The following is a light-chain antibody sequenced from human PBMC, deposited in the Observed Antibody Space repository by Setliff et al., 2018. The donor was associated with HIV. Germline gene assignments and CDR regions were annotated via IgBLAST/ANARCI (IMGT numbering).Light chain of an antibody. CDR2: ANS. J-gene: IGLJ1*01. CDR1: SSNIGVGYD. V-gene: IGLV1-40*01. Sequence: QSVLTQPPSVSGAPGQRVTISCTGSSSNIGVGYDVHWYQHLPGTAPKLLISANSNRPSGVPDRFSGSKSGTSASLAITGLQAEDKAYYYCQSYDSSLSGFVFGTGTKVTVL. CDR3: QSYDSSLSGFV.